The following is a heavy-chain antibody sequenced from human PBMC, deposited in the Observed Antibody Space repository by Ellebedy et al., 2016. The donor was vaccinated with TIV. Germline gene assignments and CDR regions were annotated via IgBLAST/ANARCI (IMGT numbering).Heavy chain of an antibody. V-gene: IGHV4-31*03. CDR2: IYYSGST. Sequence: SETLSLXXTVSGGSISSGGYYWSWIRQHPGKGLEWIGYIYYSGSTYYNPSLKSRVTISVDTSKNQFSLKLSSVTAADTAVYYCARGFRGTGRRTYYFDYWGQGTLVTVSS. CDR3: ARGFRGTGRRTYYFDY. D-gene: IGHD3/OR15-3a*01. CDR1: GGSISSGGYY. J-gene: IGHJ4*02.